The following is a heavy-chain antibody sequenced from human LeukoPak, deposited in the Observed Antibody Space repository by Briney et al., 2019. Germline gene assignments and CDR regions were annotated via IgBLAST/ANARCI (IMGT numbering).Heavy chain of an antibody. Sequence: GRSLRLSCAASGLTFSSYGMHWVRQAPGKGLEWVAVISYDGSNKYYADSVKGRFTISRDNSKNTLYLQMNSLRAEDTAVYYWARDQSEVPQDIVVVVAARLDYWGQGTLVTVSS. CDR2: ISYDGSNK. CDR1: GLTFSSYG. J-gene: IGHJ4*02. V-gene: IGHV3-30*03. D-gene: IGHD2-15*01. CDR3: ARDQSEVPQDIVVVVAARLDY.